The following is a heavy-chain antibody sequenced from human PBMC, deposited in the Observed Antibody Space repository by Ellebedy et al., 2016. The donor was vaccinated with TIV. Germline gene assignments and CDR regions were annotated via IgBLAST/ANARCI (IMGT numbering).Heavy chain of an antibody. J-gene: IGHJ5*02. V-gene: IGHV5-51*01. CDR2: IYPGDSDT. D-gene: IGHD5-12*01. CDR3: ARLRSGYDSIGWFDP. CDR1: GYSFTSYW. Sequence: GESLKISCKGSGYSFTSYWIGWVRQMPGKGLEWMGIIYPGDSDTRYSPSFQGQVTISADKSISTAYLQWSSLKASDTAMYYCARLRSGYDSIGWFDPWGQGTLVTVSS.